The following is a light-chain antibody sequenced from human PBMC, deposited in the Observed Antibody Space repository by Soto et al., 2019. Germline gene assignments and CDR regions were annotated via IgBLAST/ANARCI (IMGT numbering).Light chain of an antibody. Sequence: DIQMTQSPTSLSASVGVRVTITCRASQDIRNFVAWYQQKPGKAPKLLIYAASTLQSGVPSRFSGSGSGTDFTLTTNSLQPEDVATYSCQKYSSVPVFGPGTKVEIK. CDR1: QDIRNF. J-gene: IGKJ3*01. CDR3: QKYSSVPV. V-gene: IGKV1-27*01. CDR2: AAS.